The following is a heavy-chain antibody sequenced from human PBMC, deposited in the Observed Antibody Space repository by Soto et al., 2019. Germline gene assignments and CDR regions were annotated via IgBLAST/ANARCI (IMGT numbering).Heavy chain of an antibody. D-gene: IGHD3-16*01. V-gene: IGHV1-18*01. Sequence: QVQLVQSGAEVKKPGASVKVSCKASGYTFSNYGISWVRQAPGQGLEWMGWISTYKGNTNYAQNLQGRVTMTTDTSTSTAYMELRSLRSDDTAMYFCARNRGPGELGYSYNIHMDVWGKGTAVTVSS. J-gene: IGHJ6*03. CDR2: ISTYKGNT. CDR3: ARNRGPGELGYSYNIHMDV. CDR1: GYTFSNYG.